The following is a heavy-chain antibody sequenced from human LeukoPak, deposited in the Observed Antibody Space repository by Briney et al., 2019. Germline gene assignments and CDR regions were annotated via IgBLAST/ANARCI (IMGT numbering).Heavy chain of an antibody. CDR2: ITHSGST. J-gene: IGHJ5*02. CDR1: GGTFSGYY. CDR3: ARAAGYCSSTSCYVRGWFDP. Sequence: PSETLSLTCAVYGGTFSGYYWNWIRQPPGKGLEWVGVITHSGSTNYNPSLKSRVTISVDTSKNQFSLKLSSVTAADTAVYYCARAAGYCSSTSCYVRGWFDPWGQGTLVTVSS. V-gene: IGHV4-34*01. D-gene: IGHD2-2*01.